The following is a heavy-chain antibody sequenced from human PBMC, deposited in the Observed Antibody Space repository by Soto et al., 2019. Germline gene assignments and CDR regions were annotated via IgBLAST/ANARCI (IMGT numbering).Heavy chain of an antibody. CDR2: IYYSGST. J-gene: IGHJ3*02. Sequence: PSETVSLTCTVSGGSISSYYWSSFRQPPGKGLEWIGYIYYSGSTNYNPSLKSRVTISVDTSKNQFSLKLSSVTAADTAVSYCASTTQVLRRGAFDIWGQWTMVIVS. V-gene: IGHV4-59*01. CDR3: ASTTQVLRRGAFDI. CDR1: GGSISSYY. D-gene: IGHD2-15*01.